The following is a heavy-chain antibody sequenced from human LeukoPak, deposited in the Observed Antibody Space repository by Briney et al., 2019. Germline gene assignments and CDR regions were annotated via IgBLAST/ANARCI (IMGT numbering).Heavy chain of an antibody. CDR1: GGSISSYY. CDR2: IYYSGST. Sequence: SETLSLTCTVSGGSISSYYWSWIRQPPGKGLEWIGYIYYSGSTNYNPSLKSRVTISVDTSKNQFSLKLSSVTAADTAVYYCAKGYSGYDWSLVDYWGQGTLVTVSS. D-gene: IGHD5-12*01. CDR3: AKGYSGYDWSLVDY. V-gene: IGHV4-59*01. J-gene: IGHJ4*02.